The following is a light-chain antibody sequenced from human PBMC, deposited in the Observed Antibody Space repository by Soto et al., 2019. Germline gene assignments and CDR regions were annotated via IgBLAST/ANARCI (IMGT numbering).Light chain of an antibody. CDR2: WAS. J-gene: IGKJ3*01. CDR1: QSVFYSSNNKNR. CDR3: QQYHQTPST. Sequence: DIVMTQSPDSLAVSLGERATINCKSSQSVFYSSNNKNRVAWYQQKPGHPPKLLFSWASTRESGVPDRFSGGGSGTDFTLTISSLQAEDVAVYYCQQYHQTPSTFGPGTKVDIK. V-gene: IGKV4-1*01.